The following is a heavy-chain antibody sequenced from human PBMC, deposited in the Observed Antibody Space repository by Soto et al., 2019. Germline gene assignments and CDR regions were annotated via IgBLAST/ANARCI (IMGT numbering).Heavy chain of an antibody. CDR2: TYYSGST. V-gene: IGHV4-39*01. Sequence: SETLSLTCTVSGGSIISTTHYWGWIRQSPGMGLEWIGSTYYSGSTYYNPSLKSRVTLSVDTSKNQFSLQMTSVTAADTAVYYCAKNLPRTGRFDYWGQGALVTVSS. CDR1: GGSIISTTHY. CDR3: AKNLPRTGRFDY. J-gene: IGHJ4*02.